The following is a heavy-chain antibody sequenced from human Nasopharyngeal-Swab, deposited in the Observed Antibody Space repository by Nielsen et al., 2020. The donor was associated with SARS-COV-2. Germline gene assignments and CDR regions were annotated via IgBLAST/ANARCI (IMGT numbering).Heavy chain of an antibody. D-gene: IGHD4-11*01. Sequence: GESLKISCAASGFTFSSYAMSWVRQAPGKGLEWVSAISGSGGSTYYADSVKGRFTISRDNSKNTLYLQMNSLRAEDTAVYYYAKDREYSNYVVDYWGQGTLVTVSS. V-gene: IGHV3-23*01. CDR3: AKDREYSNYVVDY. CDR1: GFTFSSYA. J-gene: IGHJ4*02. CDR2: ISGSGGST.